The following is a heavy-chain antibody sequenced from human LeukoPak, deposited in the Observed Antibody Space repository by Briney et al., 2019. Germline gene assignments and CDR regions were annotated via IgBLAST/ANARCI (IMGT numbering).Heavy chain of an antibody. V-gene: IGHV3-23*01. Sequence: AGGSLRLSCAASGFTFNSYGITWVRQAPGKGLEWVSSISGSGGSTNYADSVKGRFTISRDNSENTVYLQMNSLRAEDTAVYYCAKGMSWFDPWGQGTLVTVSS. CDR1: GFTFNSYG. J-gene: IGHJ5*02. CDR2: ISGSGGST. CDR3: AKGMSWFDP.